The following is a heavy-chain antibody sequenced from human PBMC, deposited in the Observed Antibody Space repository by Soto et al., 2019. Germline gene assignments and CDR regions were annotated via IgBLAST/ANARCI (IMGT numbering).Heavy chain of an antibody. V-gene: IGHV4-31*02. D-gene: IGHD3-10*01. Sequence: TRSVTWTVSRGSISRGGYYWIGLRQHPGKGLEWIGYIYYSGSTYYNPSLKSRVTISVDTSKNQFSLKLSSVTAADTAVYYCARLRITMVRGVDYWGQGTLVTVSS. CDR1: RGSISRGGYY. J-gene: IGHJ4*02. CDR3: ARLRITMVRGVDY. CDR2: IYYSGST.